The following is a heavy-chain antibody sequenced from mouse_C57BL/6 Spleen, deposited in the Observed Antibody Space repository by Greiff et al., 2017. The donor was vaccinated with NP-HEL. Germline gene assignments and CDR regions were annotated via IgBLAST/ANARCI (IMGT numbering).Heavy chain of an antibody. CDR3: ARERLLPFDY. V-gene: IGHV5-17*01. CDR2: ISSGSSTI. CDR1: GFTFSDYG. Sequence: EVQGVESGGGLVKPGGSLKLSCAASGFTFSDYGMHWVRQAPEKGLEWVAYISSGSSTIYYADTVKGRFTISRDNAKNTLFLQMTSLRSEDTAMYYCARERLLPFDYWGQGTTLTVSS. D-gene: IGHD2-3*01. J-gene: IGHJ2*01.